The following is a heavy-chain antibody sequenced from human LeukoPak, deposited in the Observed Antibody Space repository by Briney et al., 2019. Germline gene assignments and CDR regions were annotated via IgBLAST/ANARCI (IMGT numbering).Heavy chain of an antibody. Sequence: ASVKVSCKASGYTFTGYYMHWARQAPGQGLEWMGWINPNSGGTNYAQKFQGRVTMTRDTSISTAYMELSRLRSDDTAVYYCARDREYSSSWYPSWLDYWGQGTLVTVSS. J-gene: IGHJ4*02. CDR1: GYTFTGYY. V-gene: IGHV1-2*02. CDR3: ARDREYSSSWYPSWLDY. D-gene: IGHD6-13*01. CDR2: INPNSGGT.